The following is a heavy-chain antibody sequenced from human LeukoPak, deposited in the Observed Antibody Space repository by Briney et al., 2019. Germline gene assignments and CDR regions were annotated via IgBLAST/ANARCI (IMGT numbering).Heavy chain of an antibody. Sequence: RASVKVSCKASGGTFSSYAISWVRQAPGQGLEWMGRIIPILGIANYAQKFQGRVTITADKSTSTAYMELSSLRSEDTAVYYCASGGDDYSNDYFDYWGQGTLVTVSS. CDR3: ASGGDDYSNDYFDY. D-gene: IGHD4-4*01. J-gene: IGHJ4*02. CDR1: GGTFSSYA. V-gene: IGHV1-69*04. CDR2: IIPILGIA.